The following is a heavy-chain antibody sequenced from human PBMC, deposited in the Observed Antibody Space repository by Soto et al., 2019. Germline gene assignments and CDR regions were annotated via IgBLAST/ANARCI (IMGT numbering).Heavy chain of an antibody. CDR2: ISGSGGST. J-gene: IGHJ4*02. CDR3: AKDPYPPTVKTRRASYFDY. D-gene: IGHD4-17*01. Sequence: GGSLRLSCAASGFTFSSYAMSWVRQAPGKGLEWVSAISGSGGSTYYADSVKGRFTISRDNSKNTLYLQMNSLRAEDTAVYYCAKDPYPPTVKTRRASYFDYWGQGTLVTVYS. CDR1: GFTFSSYA. V-gene: IGHV3-23*01.